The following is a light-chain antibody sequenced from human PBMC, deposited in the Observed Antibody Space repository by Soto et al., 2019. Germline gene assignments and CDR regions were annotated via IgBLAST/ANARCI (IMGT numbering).Light chain of an antibody. CDR3: KQYGGSPLT. CDR2: GAS. J-gene: IGKJ4*01. Sequence: EIVLTQSRGTLSLSPGERATLSCRASQSVSNNYLAWYQQKPGQAPRLLIYGASNRATGIPDRFSGSGSGTDFTLTISRLEPEDFAVYYCKQYGGSPLTFGGGTKVDIK. V-gene: IGKV3-20*01. CDR1: QSVSNNY.